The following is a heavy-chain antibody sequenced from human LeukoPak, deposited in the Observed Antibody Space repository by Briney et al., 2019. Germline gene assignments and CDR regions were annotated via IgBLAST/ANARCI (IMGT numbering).Heavy chain of an antibody. V-gene: IGHV5-51*01. Sequence: HGESLQISCKGSGYSFTSYWIGWVRQLPGKGLEWMGIIYPGDSDTRYSPSFQGQVTISADKSISTAYLQWSSLKASDTAMYYCARPPDDSYNGSGSFNYWGQGTLVAVSS. CDR1: GYSFTSYW. D-gene: IGHD3-22*01. CDR2: IYPGDSDT. CDR3: ARPPDDSYNGSGSFNY. J-gene: IGHJ4*02.